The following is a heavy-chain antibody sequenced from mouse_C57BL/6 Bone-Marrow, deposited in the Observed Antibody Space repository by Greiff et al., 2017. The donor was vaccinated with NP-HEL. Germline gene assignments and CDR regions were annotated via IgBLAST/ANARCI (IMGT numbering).Heavy chain of an antibody. CDR3: ARTGFPYYFDY. Sequence: VQLVESGAELARPGASVKLSCKASGYTFTSYGISWVKQRPGQGLEWIGEIYPRSGNTYYNEKFKGKATLTADKSSSTAYMELRSLTSEDSAVYFCARTGFPYYFDYWGQGTTLTVSA. J-gene: IGHJ2*01. CDR2: IYPRSGNT. V-gene: IGHV1-81*01. CDR1: GYTFTSYG.